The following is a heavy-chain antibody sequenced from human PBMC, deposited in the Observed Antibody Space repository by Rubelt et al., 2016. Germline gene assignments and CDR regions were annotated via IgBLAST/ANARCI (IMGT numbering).Heavy chain of an antibody. CDR1: GFTFSSSA. CDR3: AMGRLNY. Sequence: RLSCAASGFTFSSSAMNWVRQAPGKGLEWVSGISGSGGSTYYADSVKGRFTISRDNSQNTVHLQMNNLRVEDTAVYYCAMGRLNYWGQGTLVTVSS. J-gene: IGHJ4*02. CDR2: ISGSGGST. D-gene: IGHD6-19*01. V-gene: IGHV3-23*01.